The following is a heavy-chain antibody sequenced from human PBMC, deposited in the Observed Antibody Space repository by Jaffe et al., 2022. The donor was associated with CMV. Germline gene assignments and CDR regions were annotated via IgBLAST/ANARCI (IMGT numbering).Heavy chain of an antibody. CDR3: ARGATITIFGVVPRNEAGDYYYYYMDV. CDR1: GYTFTSYG. CDR2: ISAYNGNT. V-gene: IGHV1-18*04. D-gene: IGHD3-3*01. Sequence: QVQLVQSGAEVKKPGASVKVSCKASGYTFTSYGISWVRQAPGQGLEWMGWISAYNGNTNYAQKLQGRVTMTTDTSTSTAYMELRSLRSDDTAVYYCARGATITIFGVVPRNEAGDYYYYYMDVWGKGTTVTVSS. J-gene: IGHJ6*03.